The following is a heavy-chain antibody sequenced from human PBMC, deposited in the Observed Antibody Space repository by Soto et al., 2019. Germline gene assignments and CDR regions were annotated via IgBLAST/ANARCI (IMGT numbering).Heavy chain of an antibody. V-gene: IGHV3-74*01. CDR3: ARDAGSGTPFDY. Sequence: PVGSMRLSCAASGFTFSNYWIHWVRQAPGKGLVHVSRITSDGTDRAYADSVKGRFTIPRDNAKNMVYLQMNSLRAEDTAVYYCARDAGSGTPFDYWGQGTLVTVSS. CDR1: GFTFSNYW. D-gene: IGHD2-15*01. J-gene: IGHJ4*02. CDR2: ITSDGTDR.